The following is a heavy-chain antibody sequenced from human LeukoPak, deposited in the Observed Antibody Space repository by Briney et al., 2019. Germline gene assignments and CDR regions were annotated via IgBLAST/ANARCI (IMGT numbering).Heavy chain of an antibody. V-gene: IGHV4-38-2*02. CDR1: GYSISSGYY. CDR2: IYHSGST. Sequence: PSETLSLTCTVSGYSISSGYYWGWIRQPPGKGLEWIGSIYHSGSTYYNPSLKSRVTISVDTSKNQFPLKLSSVTAADTAVYYCARVDAAFDIWGQGTMVTVSS. J-gene: IGHJ3*02. CDR3: ARVDAAFDI.